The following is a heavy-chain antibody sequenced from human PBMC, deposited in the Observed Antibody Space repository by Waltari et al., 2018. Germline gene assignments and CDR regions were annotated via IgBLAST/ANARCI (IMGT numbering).Heavy chain of an antibody. D-gene: IGHD3-22*01. CDR3: ARDVYYDRSGFDC. Sequence: QVQLVQSGAEVKKPGASVKVSCKASGYTLTELSMHWVRQAPGQGLEWMGRIIPIFGTANYAQKFQGRVTITADKSTDTGYMDLTDLRSEDTAIYYCARDVYYDRSGFDCWGQGTLVTVSS. CDR1: GYTLTELS. CDR2: IIPIFGTA. J-gene: IGHJ4*02. V-gene: IGHV1-69*06.